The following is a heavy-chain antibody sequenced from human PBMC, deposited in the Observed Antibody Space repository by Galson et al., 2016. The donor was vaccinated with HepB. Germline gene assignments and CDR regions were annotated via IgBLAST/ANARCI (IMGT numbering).Heavy chain of an antibody. CDR1: GFIFSTHS. J-gene: IGHJ2*01. Sequence: SLRLSCAGSGFIFSTHSMAWVRQAPGKGLEWVSLISSGSTYIYYADSVRGRFTISRDNAGNSLYLQMNSLRAEDTAVYYCARAAYGDYEGWYFDLWGRGTLVTVSS. D-gene: IGHD4-17*01. V-gene: IGHV3-21*01. CDR3: ARAAYGDYEGWYFDL. CDR2: ISSGSTYI.